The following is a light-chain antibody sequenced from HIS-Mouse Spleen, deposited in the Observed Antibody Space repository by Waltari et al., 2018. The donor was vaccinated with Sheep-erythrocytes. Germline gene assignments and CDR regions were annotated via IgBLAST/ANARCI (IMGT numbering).Light chain of an antibody. Sequence: QSVLTQPPSVSAAPGQKVTIPCSGSSSNIGNNSVSWYQQLPGTAPKLLIYDNNKRPSGIPDRFSGSKSGTSATLGITGLQTGDEADYYCGTWDSSLSAGRVFGGGTKLTVL. CDR2: DNN. J-gene: IGLJ3*02. CDR1: SSNIGNNS. V-gene: IGLV1-51*01. CDR3: GTWDSSLSAGRV.